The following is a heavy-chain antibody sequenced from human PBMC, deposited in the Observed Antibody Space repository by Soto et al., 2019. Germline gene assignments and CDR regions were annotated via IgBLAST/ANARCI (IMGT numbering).Heavy chain of an antibody. J-gene: IGHJ4*02. D-gene: IGHD4-17*01. V-gene: IGHV4-39*01. CDR3: ARVVGGEADKSDY. Sequence: SETLSLTCTVSGGSISSSSYYWGWIRQPPGKGLEWIGSIYYSGSTYYNPSLKSRVTISVDTSKNQFSLKLSSVTAADTAVYYCARVVGGEADKSDYWGPGTLVTVSS. CDR1: GGSISSSSYY. CDR2: IYYSGST.